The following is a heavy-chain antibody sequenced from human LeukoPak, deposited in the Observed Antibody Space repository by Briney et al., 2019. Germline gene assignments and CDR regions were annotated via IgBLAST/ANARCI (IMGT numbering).Heavy chain of an antibody. J-gene: IGHJ4*02. Sequence: PGGSLRLSCAASVFTFTNYAMSWVRQAPGKGLEWVSALSASGGSTYYADSVKGRFTISRDNSKNMLYLQMNSLRAEDTAVYYCAKSIVGVSGFGYWGQGALVTVSS. CDR1: VFTFTNYA. V-gene: IGHV3-23*01. CDR2: LSASGGST. D-gene: IGHD1-26*01. CDR3: AKSIVGVSGFGY.